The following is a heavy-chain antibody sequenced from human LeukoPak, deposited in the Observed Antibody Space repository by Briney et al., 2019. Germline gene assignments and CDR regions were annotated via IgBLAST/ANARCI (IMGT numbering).Heavy chain of an antibody. Sequence: PSETLSLTCTVSGGSISSGGYYWSRIRQHPGKGLEWIGYIYYSGSTYYNPSLKSRVTISVDTSKNQFSLKLSSVTAADTAVYYCARHYDYVWGFDYWGQGTLVTVSS. J-gene: IGHJ4*02. CDR1: GGSISSGGYY. V-gene: IGHV4-31*03. CDR3: ARHYDYVWGFDY. CDR2: IYYSGST. D-gene: IGHD3-16*01.